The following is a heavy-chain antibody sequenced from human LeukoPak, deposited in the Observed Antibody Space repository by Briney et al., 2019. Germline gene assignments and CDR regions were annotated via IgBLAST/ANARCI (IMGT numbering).Heavy chain of an antibody. V-gene: IGHV3-30*18. CDR2: ISYDGSNK. Sequence: GGSLRLSCAASGFTFSSYGMHWVRQAPGKGLEWVAVISYDGSNKYYADSVKRRFTISRDNSKNALYLQMNSLRAEDTAVYYCAKDLRRLAAGTFLSHFDYLGQGTLVTVSS. J-gene: IGHJ4*02. D-gene: IGHD6-13*01. CDR3: AKDLRRLAAGTFLSHFDY. CDR1: GFTFSSYG.